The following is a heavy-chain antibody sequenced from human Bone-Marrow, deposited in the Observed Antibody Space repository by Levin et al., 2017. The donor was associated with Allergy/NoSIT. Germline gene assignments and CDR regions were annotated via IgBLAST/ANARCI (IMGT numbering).Heavy chain of an antibody. CDR2: INPSGGST. J-gene: IGHJ4*02. V-gene: IGHV1-46*01. CDR3: TRDPGKQWLADTPPVYYFDY. CDR1: GYTFTSYH. D-gene: IGHD6-19*01. Sequence: GESLKISCKTSGYTFTSYHIQWVRQAPGQGLEWMGVINPSGGSTSYAQKFKGRLTITRDTSTSTVYMELSNLRSEDTAVFYCTRDPGKQWLADTPPVYYFDYWGQGTLVTVSS.